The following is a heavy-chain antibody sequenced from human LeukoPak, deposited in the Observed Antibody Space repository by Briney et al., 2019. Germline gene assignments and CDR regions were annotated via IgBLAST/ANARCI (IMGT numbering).Heavy chain of an antibody. CDR2: ISSSGSTI. V-gene: IGHV3-48*03. CDR1: GFTFSSYE. Sequence: GGSLRLSCAASGFTFSSYEMNWVRQAPGKGLEWVSYISSSGSTIYYADSVKGRFTISRDNAKNPLYLQMNSLRAEDTAVYYCAREGDYVWGSYLLYWGQGTLVTVSS. D-gene: IGHD3-16*02. CDR3: AREGDYVWGSYLLY. J-gene: IGHJ4*02.